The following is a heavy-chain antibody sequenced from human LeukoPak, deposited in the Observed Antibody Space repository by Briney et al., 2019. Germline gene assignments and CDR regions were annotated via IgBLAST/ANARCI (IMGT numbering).Heavy chain of an antibody. CDR2: FDPEDGET. V-gene: IGHV1-24*01. CDR1: GYTLTELS. CDR3: ATVSSQYSTISDY. Sequence: ASVKVSYKVSGYTLTELSMHWVRQAPGKGLEWMGGFDPEDGETIYAQKFQGRVTMTEDTSTDTAYMELSSLRSEDTAVYYCATVSSQYSTISDYWGQGTLVTVSS. J-gene: IGHJ4*02. D-gene: IGHD6-6*01.